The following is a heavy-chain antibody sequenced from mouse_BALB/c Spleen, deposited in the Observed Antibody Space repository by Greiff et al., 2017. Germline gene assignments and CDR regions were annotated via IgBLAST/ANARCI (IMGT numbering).Heavy chain of an antibody. D-gene: IGHD1-2*01. CDR3: ARGVTTATSFFAY. J-gene: IGHJ3*01. CDR1: GYTFTSYW. CDR2: INPSTGST. V-gene: IGHV1-7*01. Sequence: VQLQESGAELAKPGASVKMSCKASGYTFTSYWMHWVKQRPGQGLEWIGYINPSTGSTEYNQKFKDKATLTADKSSSTAYMQLSSLTSEDSAVYYCARGVTTATSFFAYWGQGTLVTVSA.